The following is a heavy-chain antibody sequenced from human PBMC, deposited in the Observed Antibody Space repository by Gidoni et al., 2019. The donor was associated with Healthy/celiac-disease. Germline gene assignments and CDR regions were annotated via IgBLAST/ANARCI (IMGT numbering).Heavy chain of an antibody. Sequence: QVQLVESGGGVVQPGRSLRLSCAALGFTFSSYGMHWVRQAPGKGLEWVAVISYDGSNKYYADSVKGRFTISRDNSKNTLYLQMNSLRAEDTAVYYCAKDPSSGWYRDYFDYWGQGTLVTVSS. J-gene: IGHJ4*02. CDR1: GFTFSSYG. V-gene: IGHV3-30*18. CDR2: ISYDGSNK. D-gene: IGHD6-19*01. CDR3: AKDPSSGWYRDYFDY.